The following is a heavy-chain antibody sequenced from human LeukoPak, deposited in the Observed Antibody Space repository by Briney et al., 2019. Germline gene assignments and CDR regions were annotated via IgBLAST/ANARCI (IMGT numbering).Heavy chain of an antibody. CDR1: GFTFSENW. D-gene: IGHD6-13*01. CDR3: AREEHRLAEAGTSAFDL. CDR2: INRDGGLT. V-gene: IGHV3-74*01. J-gene: IGHJ3*01. Sequence: PGGSLRLSCVASGFTFSENWMHWVRQAPGKGLAWVSHINRDGGLTNYADSVKSRFTISRDNARNTVYLQMSSLRVEDTAIYFCAREEHRLAEAGTSAFDLGGQGTLVTVSP.